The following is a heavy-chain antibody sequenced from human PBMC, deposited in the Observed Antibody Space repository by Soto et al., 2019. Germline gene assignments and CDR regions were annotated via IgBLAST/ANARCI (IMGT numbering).Heavy chain of an antibody. Sequence: EVQLVESGGGLVQPGGSLRLSCAASGFTFSDYWMSWVRQAPGKGLECVANIKTDGSEKYYVDPVKGRFTISRDNAKNSLYLQMNSRRAEDTAVEYCASSMGRGGNDYWGQGTLVAVSS. CDR3: ASSMGRGGNDY. V-gene: IGHV3-7*05. J-gene: IGHJ4*02. CDR1: GFTFSDYW. CDR2: IKTDGSEK. D-gene: IGHD3-10*01.